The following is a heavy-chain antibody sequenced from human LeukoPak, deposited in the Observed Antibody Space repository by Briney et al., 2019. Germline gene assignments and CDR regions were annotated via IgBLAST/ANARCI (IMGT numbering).Heavy chain of an antibody. CDR3: ARVCIAAAGPPRAFDI. D-gene: IGHD6-13*01. V-gene: IGHV4-30-4*01. CDR2: IYYSGST. Sequence: PSQTLSLTCTVSGGSISSGDYYWSWIRQPPGKGLEWIGYIYYSGSTYYNPSLKSRVTISVDTSKNQFSLKLSSVTAADTAVYYCARVCIAAAGPPRAFDIWGQGTMVTVSS. J-gene: IGHJ3*02. CDR1: GGSISSGDYY.